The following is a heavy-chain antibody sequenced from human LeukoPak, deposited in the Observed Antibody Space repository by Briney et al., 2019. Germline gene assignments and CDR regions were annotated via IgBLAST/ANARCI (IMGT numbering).Heavy chain of an antibody. D-gene: IGHD6-19*01. CDR1: GGSISSSDYY. J-gene: IGHJ4*02. V-gene: IGHV4-39*07. CDR3: ARDRYSSGWYEDY. CDR2: IYYNGNT. Sequence: SETLSLTCTVSGGSISSSDYYWGWIRQPPGERLEWIGTIYYNGNTYYNPSLQSRVTISVDTSKNQFSLKLSSVTAADTAVYYCARDRYSSGWYEDYWGQGTLVTVSS.